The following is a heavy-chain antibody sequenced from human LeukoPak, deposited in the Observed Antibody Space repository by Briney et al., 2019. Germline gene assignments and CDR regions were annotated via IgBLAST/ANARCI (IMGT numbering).Heavy chain of an antibody. J-gene: IGHJ6*02. CDR1: GGSISSYY. Sequence: SETLSLTCTVSGGSISSYYWSWIRQPPGKGLEWIGYIYYSGSTNYNPSLKSRVTISVDTSKNQFSLKLSSVTAADTAVYYCARGSLERITRYYYYGMDVWGQGTTDTVSS. CDR2: IYYSGST. V-gene: IGHV4-59*01. D-gene: IGHD2/OR15-2a*01. CDR3: ARGSLERITRYYYYGMDV.